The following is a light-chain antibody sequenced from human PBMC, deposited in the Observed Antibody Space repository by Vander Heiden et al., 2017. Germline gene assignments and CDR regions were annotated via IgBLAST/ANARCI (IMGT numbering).Light chain of an antibody. CDR3: QQRSNWPPYT. Sequence: EIVLTQSPATLSLSPGERATLSCRAGQSVSSYLAWYQQKPGQAPRLLIYGASNRATGIPARFSGSGSGTDFTLTISSLEPEDFAVYYCQQRSNWPPYTFGQGTKLELK. J-gene: IGKJ2*01. CDR1: QSVSSY. V-gene: IGKV3-11*01. CDR2: GAS.